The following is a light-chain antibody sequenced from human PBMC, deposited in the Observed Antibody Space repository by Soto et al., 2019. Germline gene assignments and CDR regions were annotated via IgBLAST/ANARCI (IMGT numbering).Light chain of an antibody. Sequence: DIQMTQSPSSLSASVGDRVTITCQARQDIKNYLNWYQQKSGKAPKLLIYDASDLETGVPSRFSGSGSGTDFTFPINSLQPEDIATYYCQQYDNLPLTFGGGTKV. J-gene: IGKJ4*01. CDR2: DAS. CDR3: QQYDNLPLT. CDR1: QDIKNY. V-gene: IGKV1-33*01.